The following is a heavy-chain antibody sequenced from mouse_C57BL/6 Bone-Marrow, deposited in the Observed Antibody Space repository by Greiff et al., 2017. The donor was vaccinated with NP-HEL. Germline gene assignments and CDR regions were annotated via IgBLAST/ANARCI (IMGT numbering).Heavy chain of an antibody. V-gene: IGHV1-53*01. CDR2: INPSNGGT. CDR3: ASEGTVVVEDFDV. D-gene: IGHD1-1*01. Sequence: QVQLKQPGTELVKPGASVKLSCKASGYTFTSYWMHWVKQRPGQGLEWIGNINPSNGGTNYNEKFKSKATLTVDKSSSTAYMQLSSLTSEDSAVYYCASEGTVVVEDFDVWGTGTTVTVSS. CDR1: GYTFTSYW. J-gene: IGHJ1*03.